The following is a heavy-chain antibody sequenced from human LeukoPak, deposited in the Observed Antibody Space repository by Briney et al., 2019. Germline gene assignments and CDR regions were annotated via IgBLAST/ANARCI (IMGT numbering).Heavy chain of an antibody. CDR3: ARKGFYGPGSYSPDY. CDR1: GYTFTSYS. CDR2: INTITGNP. D-gene: IGHD3-10*01. Sequence: ASVKVSCKASGYTFTSYSMNWVRQAPGQGLEWMGWINTITGNPSYAQGLTGRFVFSLDTSVSTVYLQISGLKAEDTAVYYCARKGFYGPGSYSPDYWGQGTLVTVSS. V-gene: IGHV7-4-1*02. J-gene: IGHJ4*02.